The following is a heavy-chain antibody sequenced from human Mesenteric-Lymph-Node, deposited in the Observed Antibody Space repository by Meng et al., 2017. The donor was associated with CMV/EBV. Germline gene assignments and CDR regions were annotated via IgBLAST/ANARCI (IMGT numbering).Heavy chain of an antibody. CDR2: ISSTSNYI. CDR1: GFTFSDYC. CDR3: ARFFLTGYRNWFDP. V-gene: IGHV3-21*01. D-gene: IGHD3-9*01. J-gene: IGHJ5*02. Sequence: GESLKISCVGSGFTFSDYCMNWVRQAPGKGLEWVSSISSTSNYIYYADSVKGRFTISRDNAKNSLYLQMNSLRAEDTAVYYCARFFLTGYRNWFDPWGQGTLVTVSS.